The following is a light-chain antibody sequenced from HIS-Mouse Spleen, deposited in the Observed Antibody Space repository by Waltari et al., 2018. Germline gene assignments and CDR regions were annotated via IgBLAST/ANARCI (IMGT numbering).Light chain of an antibody. V-gene: IGLV2-11*01. CDR3: CSYAGSYTV. Sequence: QSALTQPPSVSGSPGQSVTISCTGTSSDVGGYNYVSWYQQHPGKAPTLMIYDVSKRPPGVPDRFSGSKSGNTASLTISGLQAEDEADYYCCSYAGSYTVFGGGTKLTVL. J-gene: IGLJ2*01. CDR1: SSDVGGYNY. CDR2: DVS.